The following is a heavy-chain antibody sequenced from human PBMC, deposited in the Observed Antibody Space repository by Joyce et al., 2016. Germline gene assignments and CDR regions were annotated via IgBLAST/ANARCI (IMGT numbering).Heavy chain of an antibody. J-gene: IGHJ6*02. Sequence: QLVESGGGVVQLGRSLRLSCAASGFTFISYGVRWVRQAPGKGLEWVAVVGGDENNKSYADSVKGRFTISRDSSKDTVSLQMNSLRAEDTAVYYCARATYYLYVMDVWGQGTTVTVSS. V-gene: IGHV3-33*01. D-gene: IGHD3-10*01. CDR2: VGGDENNK. CDR3: ARATYYLYVMDV. CDR1: GFTFISYG.